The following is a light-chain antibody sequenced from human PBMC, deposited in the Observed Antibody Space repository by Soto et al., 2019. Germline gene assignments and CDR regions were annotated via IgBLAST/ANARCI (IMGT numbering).Light chain of an antibody. CDR2: DAS. CDR1: QDISNY. J-gene: IGKJ5*01. CDR3: QQSYSTPPIT. Sequence: DIQISQSPSSLSASVGDRVTITCQASQDISNYLNWYQQKPGKAPKLLIYDASNLETRVASRFSGSGSGTDFTLTISRLQPEDFATYYCQQSYSTPPITFGRGTRLELK. V-gene: IGKV1-39*01.